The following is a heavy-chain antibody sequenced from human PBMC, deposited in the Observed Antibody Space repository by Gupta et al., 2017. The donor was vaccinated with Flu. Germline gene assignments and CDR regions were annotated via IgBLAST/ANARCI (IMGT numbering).Heavy chain of an antibody. CDR1: GFTFSSYG. Sequence: QVQLVESGGGVVQPGRSLRLSCAASGFTFSSYGMPWVRQAPGQGLEWVAVVSSDGITKYYADSVKGRFTISRDNSRNTLYLQMNSLRAEDTAVYYCAKELNSNGYNSYFDNWGQGTLVTASS. CDR3: AKELNSNGYNSYFDN. CDR2: VSSDGITK. J-gene: IGHJ4*02. D-gene: IGHD6-19*01. V-gene: IGHV3-30*18.